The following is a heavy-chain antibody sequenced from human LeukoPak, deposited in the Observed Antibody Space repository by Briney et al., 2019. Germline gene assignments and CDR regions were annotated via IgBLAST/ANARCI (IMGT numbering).Heavy chain of an antibody. Sequence: GGSLRLSCAASGFTFSSYAMSWVRQAPGKGLEWVSAISGSGGSTYYADSVKGRFTISRDNSKNTLYLQMNSLRAEDTAVYYCAKTYDSSAHLPFPQDYWGQGTLVTVSS. CDR2: ISGSGGST. CDR3: AKTYDSSAHLPFPQDY. CDR1: GFTFSSYA. J-gene: IGHJ4*02. V-gene: IGHV3-23*01. D-gene: IGHD3-22*01.